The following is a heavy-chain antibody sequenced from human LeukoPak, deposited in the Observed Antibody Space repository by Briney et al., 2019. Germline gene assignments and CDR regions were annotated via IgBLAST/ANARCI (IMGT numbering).Heavy chain of an antibody. CDR3: AKVKQWLVSPFDY. CDR1: GFTFSSYG. V-gene: IGHV3-30*18. J-gene: IGHJ4*02. CDR2: ISYDGSNK. D-gene: IGHD6-19*01. Sequence: GGSLRLSCAASGFTFSSYGMHWVRQAPGKGLEWVAVISYDGSNKYYADSVKGRFTISRDNSKNTLYLQMNSLRAEDTAVYYCAKVKQWLVSPFDYWGQGTLVTVSS.